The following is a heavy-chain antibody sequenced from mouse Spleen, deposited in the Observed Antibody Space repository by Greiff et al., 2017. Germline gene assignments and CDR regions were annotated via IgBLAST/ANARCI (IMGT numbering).Heavy chain of an antibody. D-gene: IGHD3-1*01. V-gene: IGHV5-9*01. J-gene: IGHJ3*01. CDR2: ISSGGGNT. CDR1: GFTFSSYA. CDR3: ARHAGARAFAY. Sequence: DVMLVESGGGLVKLGGSLKLSCAASGFTFSSYAMSWVRQTPEKRLEWVATISSGGGNTYYPDSVKGRFTISRDNAKNTLYLQMSSLKSEDTAMYYCARHAGARAFAYWGQGTLVTVSA.